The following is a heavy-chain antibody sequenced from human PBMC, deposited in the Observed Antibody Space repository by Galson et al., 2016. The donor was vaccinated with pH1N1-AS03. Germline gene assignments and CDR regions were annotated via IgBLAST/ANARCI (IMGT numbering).Heavy chain of an antibody. CDR3: VRHDYGDYVGWFDP. D-gene: IGHD4-17*01. J-gene: IGHJ5*02. V-gene: IGHV4-59*01. CDR1: AGSISTYY. Sequence: SETLSLTCTVSAGSISTYYWTWIRQPPGRGLEWIGYINYSGSTNYNPSLKSRVTISVDTSKNQYSLKLSSVTAADTAVYYCVRHDYGDYVGWFDPWGQGTLVTVSS. CDR2: INYSGST.